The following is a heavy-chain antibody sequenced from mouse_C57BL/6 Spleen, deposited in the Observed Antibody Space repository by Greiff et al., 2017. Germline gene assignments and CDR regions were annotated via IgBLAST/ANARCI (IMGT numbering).Heavy chain of an antibody. D-gene: IGHD1-1*01. CDR2: ISYDGSN. CDR3: ASGYGSSLDY. J-gene: IGHJ2*01. V-gene: IGHV3-6*01. CDR1: GYSITSGYY. Sequence: ESGPGLVKPSQSLSLTCSVTGYSITSGYYWNWIRQFPGNKLEWMGYISYDGSNNYNPSLKNRISLTRDTSKNQFFLKLNSVTTEDTATYYCASGYGSSLDYWGQGTTLTVSS.